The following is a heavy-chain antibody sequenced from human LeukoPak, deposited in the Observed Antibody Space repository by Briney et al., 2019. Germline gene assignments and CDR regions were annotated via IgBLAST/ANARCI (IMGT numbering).Heavy chain of an antibody. D-gene: IGHD6-19*01. J-gene: IGHJ6*02. Sequence: GASVKVSWKASGYTFTSYYMHWVRQAPVQGLEWMGIINPSGGSTSYAQKFQGRVTMTRDTSTSTVYMELSSLRSEDTAVYYCAREQWLVLSHYYYYYGMDVWGQGTTVTVSS. CDR3: AREQWLVLSHYYYYYGMDV. CDR2: INPSGGST. V-gene: IGHV1-46*01. CDR1: GYTFTSYY.